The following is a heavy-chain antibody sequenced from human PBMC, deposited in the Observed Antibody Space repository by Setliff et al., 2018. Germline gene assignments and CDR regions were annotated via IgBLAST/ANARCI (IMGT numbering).Heavy chain of an antibody. CDR2: IYHSGSS. J-gene: IGHJ3*02. D-gene: IGHD2-2*01. CDR3: ARGRMRGSCSGPSCTHDPFDI. Sequence: SETLSLTCAVSGYSISSGFSWVWIRQSPGKGLEWIGSIYHSGSSYYNSSLRSRVTISVDTSKNQFSLILRSVTAADTAVYYCARGRMRGSCSGPSCTHDPFDIWGQGTPVTVSS. CDR1: GYSISSGFS. V-gene: IGHV4-38-2*01.